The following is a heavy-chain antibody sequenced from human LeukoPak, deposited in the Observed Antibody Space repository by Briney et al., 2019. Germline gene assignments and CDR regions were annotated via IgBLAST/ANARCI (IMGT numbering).Heavy chain of an antibody. V-gene: IGHV1-2*02. Sequence: GASVGVSCKASGYTFSDYYIHWVRQAPGQGLEWMGWINPNSGVTKYALKFQGRVTMTRDTSISTAYMELSGLTSDDTALYYCARDAPQNCSGGTCFPFWGQGTLVTVSS. CDR3: ARDAPQNCSGGTCFPF. J-gene: IGHJ4*02. CDR2: INPNSGVT. CDR1: GYTFSDYY. D-gene: IGHD2-15*01.